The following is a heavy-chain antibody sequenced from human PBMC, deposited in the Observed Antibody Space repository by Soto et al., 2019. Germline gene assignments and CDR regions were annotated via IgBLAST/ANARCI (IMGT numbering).Heavy chain of an antibody. J-gene: IGHJ3*02. V-gene: IGHV3-23*01. CDR1: GFTFSSYA. D-gene: IGHD1-7*01. CDR2: ISGSGGST. Sequence: PGGSLRLSCAASGFTFSSYAMSWVRQAPGKGLEWVSAISGSGGSTYYADSVKGRFTISRDNSKNTLYLQMSSLRADDTALYYWAKDPNGNYVGAFDMRGHGTMVTVSS. CDR3: AKDPNGNYVGAFDM.